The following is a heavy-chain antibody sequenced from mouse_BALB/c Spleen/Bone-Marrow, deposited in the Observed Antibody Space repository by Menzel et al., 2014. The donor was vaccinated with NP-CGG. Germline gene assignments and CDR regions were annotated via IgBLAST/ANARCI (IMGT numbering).Heavy chain of an antibody. CDR3: ARHAYYDQTEVSFVY. CDR2: ISGGGSYT. J-gene: IGHJ3*01. Sequence: DVHLVESGGGLVKSGGSLKLSCAASGFTFNSYGMSWVRQTPEKRLEWVATISGGGSYTFYPDSVKGRFTISRDNAMNNLYLQLSSLRSEDTALYYCARHAYYDQTEVSFVYWGQGTLVTVSA. V-gene: IGHV5-9-2*01. D-gene: IGHD2-4*01. CDR1: GFTFNSYG.